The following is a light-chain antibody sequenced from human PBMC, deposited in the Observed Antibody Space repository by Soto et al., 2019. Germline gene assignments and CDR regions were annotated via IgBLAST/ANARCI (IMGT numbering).Light chain of an antibody. V-gene: IGLV1-51*02. CDR2: EDS. Sequence: QSVLTQPPSVSAAPGQRITISCSGGSPNLVKNFVSWYQQRPKTAPKLLIYEDSKRPSGIPDRFSGSKSGTSATLGITGLQTGDEADYYCGSWDSSLRDVVFGEGTKLTVL. CDR1: SPNLVKNF. J-gene: IGLJ3*02. CDR3: GSWDSSLRDVV.